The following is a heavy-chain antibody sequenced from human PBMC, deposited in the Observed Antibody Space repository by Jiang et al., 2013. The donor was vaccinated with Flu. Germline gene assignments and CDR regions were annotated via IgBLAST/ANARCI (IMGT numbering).Heavy chain of an antibody. V-gene: IGHV2-70*01. J-gene: IGHJ4*02. CDR3: ARIYYYGSGSYYNAPYPAFDY. D-gene: IGHD3-10*01. CDR2: IDWDDDK. CDR1: GFSLSTSGMC. Sequence: KPTQTLTLTCTFSGFSLSTSGMCVSWIRQPPGKALEWLALIDWDDDKYYSTSLKTRLTISKDTSKNQVVLTMTNMDPVDTATYYCARIYYYGSGSYYNAPYPAFDYWGQGTLVHRLL.